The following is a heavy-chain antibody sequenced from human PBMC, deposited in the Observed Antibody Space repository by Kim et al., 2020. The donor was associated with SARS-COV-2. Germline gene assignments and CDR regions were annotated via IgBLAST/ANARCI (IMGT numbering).Heavy chain of an antibody. V-gene: IGHV3-48*03. Sequence: MYTADSVKGRFTISRDNDKNSLYLQMNSLRAEDTAVYYCASPVGIAAAGGWGQGTLVTVSS. CDR3: ASPVGIAAAGG. CDR2: M. J-gene: IGHJ4*02. D-gene: IGHD6-13*01.